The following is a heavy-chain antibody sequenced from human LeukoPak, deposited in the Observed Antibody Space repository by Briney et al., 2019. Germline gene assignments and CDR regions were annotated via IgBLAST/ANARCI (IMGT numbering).Heavy chain of an antibody. J-gene: IGHJ4*02. D-gene: IGHD6-13*01. Sequence: VASVKVSCKASGYSFTSYGISWVRQVPGQGLEWMGWISAYNGNTNYAQKLQGRVTLTTDTATSTAYMDLMSLRSDDTAVYYCAILASTGTLDLDYWGQGTLVAVSS. CDR2: ISAYNGNT. CDR3: AILASTGTLDLDY. V-gene: IGHV1-18*01. CDR1: GYSFTSYG.